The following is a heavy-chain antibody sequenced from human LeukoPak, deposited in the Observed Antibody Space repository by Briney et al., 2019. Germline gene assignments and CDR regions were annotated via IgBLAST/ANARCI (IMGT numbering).Heavy chain of an antibody. CDR1: GFTFSSYS. CDR2: ISGSGGST. CDR3: AKDPEDYSYGLPYYFDY. V-gene: IGHV3-23*01. Sequence: GSLRLSCAASGFTFSSYSMNWVRQAPGKGLEWVSAISGSGGSTYYADSVKGRFTISRDNSKNTLYLQMNSLRAEDTAVYYCAKDPEDYSYGLPYYFDYWGQGTLVTVSS. J-gene: IGHJ4*02. D-gene: IGHD5-18*01.